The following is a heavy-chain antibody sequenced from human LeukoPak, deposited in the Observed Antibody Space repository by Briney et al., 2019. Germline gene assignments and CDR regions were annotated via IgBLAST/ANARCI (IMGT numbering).Heavy chain of an antibody. CDR2: IYWDDDK. CDR1: GFSLSTSGVG. CDR3: AHTRIVGAANNWFDP. D-gene: IGHD1-26*01. V-gene: IGHV2-5*02. J-gene: IGHJ5*02. Sequence: SGPTLVKPTQTLTLTCTFSGFSLSTSGVGVGWIRQPPGKALEWLALIYWDDDKRYSPSLKSRLTITKDTSKNQVVLTMTNMDPVDTATYYCAHTRIVGAANNWFDPWGQGTLVTVSS.